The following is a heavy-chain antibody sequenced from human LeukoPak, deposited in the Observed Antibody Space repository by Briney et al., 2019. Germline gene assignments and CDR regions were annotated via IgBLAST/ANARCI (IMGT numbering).Heavy chain of an antibody. J-gene: IGHJ5*02. D-gene: IGHD1-14*01. Sequence: ASVKVSCEASGYTFTSYGISWVRQAPGQGLEWMGWINPNSGGTNYAQKFQGRVTMTRDTSISTAYMELSSLRSEDTAVYYCAREPGSNWFDPWGQGTLVTVSS. CDR3: AREPGSNWFDP. V-gene: IGHV1-2*02. CDR2: INPNSGGT. CDR1: GYTFTSYG.